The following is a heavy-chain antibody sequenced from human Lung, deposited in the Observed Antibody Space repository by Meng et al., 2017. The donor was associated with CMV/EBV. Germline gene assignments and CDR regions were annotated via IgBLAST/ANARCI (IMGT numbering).Heavy chain of an antibody. D-gene: IGHD3-3*01. CDR1: GFSFSRYW. CDR3: TRDIGGVGDY. Sequence: SCAASGFSFSRYWMHWVRQVPGKGLVWVSRTNEDGTITNYADSVKGRFTISRDNAKNTMYLQMNSLKVEDTAIYYCTRDIGGVGDYWGQGTLVTVSS. V-gene: IGHV3-74*01. CDR2: TNEDGTIT. J-gene: IGHJ4*02.